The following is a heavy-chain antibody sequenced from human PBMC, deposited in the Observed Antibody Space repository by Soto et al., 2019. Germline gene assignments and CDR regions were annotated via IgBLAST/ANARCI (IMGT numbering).Heavy chain of an antibody. CDR2: IYYSGST. J-gene: IGHJ3*02. CDR1: GGSISSSSYD. Sequence: TLCLTCTVSGGSISSSSYDWGWIRHPPGKGLEWIGSIYYSGSTYYNPSLKSRVTISVDTSKNQFSLKLSSVTAADTAVYYCARLHCSGGSGYPGQGAFDIWGQGTMVTVSS. D-gene: IGHD2-15*01. V-gene: IGHV4-39*01. CDR3: ARLHCSGGSGYPGQGAFDI.